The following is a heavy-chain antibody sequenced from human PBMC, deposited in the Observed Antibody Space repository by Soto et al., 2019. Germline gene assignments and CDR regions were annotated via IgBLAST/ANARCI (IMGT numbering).Heavy chain of an antibody. V-gene: IGHV3-21*04. Sequence: GGSLRLSCAASGFTFSSYSMNWVRQAPGKGLEWVSSISSSSSYIYYADSVKGRFTISRDNAKNSLYLQMNSLRAEDTAVYYCANLHPRVVPAAPFDCWGQGTLVTVSS. CDR1: GFTFSSYS. CDR3: ANLHPRVVPAAPFDC. D-gene: IGHD2-2*01. J-gene: IGHJ4*02. CDR2: ISSSSSYI.